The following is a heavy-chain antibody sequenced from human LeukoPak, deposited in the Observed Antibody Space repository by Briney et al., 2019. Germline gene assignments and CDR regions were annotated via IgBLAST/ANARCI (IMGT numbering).Heavy chain of an antibody. J-gene: IGHJ6*02. Sequence: SVTVSCKASGGTFSSYAISWVRQAPGQGLEWMGGIIPIFGTANYAQKFQGRVTITADESTSTAYMELSSLRSEDTAVYYCARDRRYYYDSSGYSTIYGMDVWGQGTTVTVSS. CDR3: ARDRRYYYDSSGYSTIYGMDV. V-gene: IGHV1-69*13. D-gene: IGHD3-22*01. CDR1: GGTFSSYA. CDR2: IIPIFGTA.